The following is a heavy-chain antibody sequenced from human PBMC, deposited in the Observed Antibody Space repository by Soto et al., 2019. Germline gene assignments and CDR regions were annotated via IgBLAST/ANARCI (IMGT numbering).Heavy chain of an antibody. CDR3: ARENYNWIDP. J-gene: IGHJ5*02. Sequence: GGSLRLSCAASGFSFSDHYMSWIRQAPGKGLEWVSQISSNGNSKYYADSVKGRFTISRDNAKNSLYLQMNSLGAEDTAVYYCARENYNWIDPWGQGTLVTVSS. CDR2: ISSNGNSK. CDR1: GFSFSDHY. V-gene: IGHV3-11*01.